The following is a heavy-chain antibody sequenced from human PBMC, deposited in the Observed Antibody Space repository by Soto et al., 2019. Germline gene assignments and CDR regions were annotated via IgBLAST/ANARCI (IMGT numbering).Heavy chain of an antibody. CDR1: GGTFSSYA. Sequence: SVKVSCKASGGTFSSYAISWVRQAPGQGLEWMGGIIPILGTANYAQKFQGRVTITADESTSTAYMELSSLRSEDTAVYYCARDKGFLEWLQRIYYYYGMDVWGQGTTVTVSS. J-gene: IGHJ6*02. V-gene: IGHV1-69*13. D-gene: IGHD3-3*01. CDR3: ARDKGFLEWLQRIYYYYGMDV. CDR2: IIPILGTA.